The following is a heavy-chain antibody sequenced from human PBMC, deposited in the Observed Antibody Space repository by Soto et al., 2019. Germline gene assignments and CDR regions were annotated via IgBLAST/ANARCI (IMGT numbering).Heavy chain of an antibody. CDR1: GGSISSVDPY. D-gene: IGHD3-9*01. J-gene: IGHJ5*02. V-gene: IGHV4-30-4*01. Sequence: KTXETLSLTCTVSGGSISSVDPYWSWIRQPPGKGLGWIGYINYSGSTYYNPSLKSRATISRDTSKNQFSLKLTSVTAADTAVYYCARALGILTVYYRPWGQGTLGTSPQ. CDR2: INYSGST. CDR3: ARALGILTVYYRP.